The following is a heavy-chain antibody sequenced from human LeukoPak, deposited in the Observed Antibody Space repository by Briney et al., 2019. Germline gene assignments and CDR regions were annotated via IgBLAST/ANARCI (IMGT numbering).Heavy chain of an antibody. CDR1: GFTFSRFS. J-gene: IGHJ4*02. CDR3: ARDYYDRNGYCFLSFFFDY. CDR2: ISYDGTNK. V-gene: IGHV3-30-3*01. Sequence: PGGSLRLSCAASGFTFSRFSMHWVRQAPGKGLEWVAVISYDGTNKHYADSVKGRFTISRDNFKNTLSLQMDSLRPDDTALYYCARDYYDRNGYCFLSFFFDYWGQGTLVTVSS. D-gene: IGHD3-22*01.